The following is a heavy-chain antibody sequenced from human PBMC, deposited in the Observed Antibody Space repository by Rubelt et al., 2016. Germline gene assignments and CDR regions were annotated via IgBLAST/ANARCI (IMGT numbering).Heavy chain of an antibody. V-gene: IGHV2-5*02. CDR1: GFSLSTSGVG. Sequence: QITLKESGPTLVKPTQTLTLTCTFSGFSLSTSGVGVGWIRQPPGKTLEWLALIYWDDDKRYSPFLKRRLTVSKDTSKNQVDLIIPNMDPVDTATYYCAHKRDHYYYGMDVWGQGTTVTVSS. J-gene: IGHJ6*02. CDR3: AHKRDHYYYGMDV. CDR2: IYWDDDK. D-gene: IGHD5-24*01.